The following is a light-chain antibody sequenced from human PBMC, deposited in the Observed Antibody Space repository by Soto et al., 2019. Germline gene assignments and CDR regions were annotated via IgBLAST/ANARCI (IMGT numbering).Light chain of an antibody. CDR3: KQRSNWPPIT. Sequence: IVLTHSPATLSFSAGERATLSCRASQSVSSYLAWYQQKPGQAPRLLIYDASNRATGIPARFSGSGSGTDFTLTICSLEPEDFAVYYCKQRSNWPPITFGQGTRLEIK. V-gene: IGKV3-11*01. CDR1: QSVSSY. CDR2: DAS. J-gene: IGKJ5*01.